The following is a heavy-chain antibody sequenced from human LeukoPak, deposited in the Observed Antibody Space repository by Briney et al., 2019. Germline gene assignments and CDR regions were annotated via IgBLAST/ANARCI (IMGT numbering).Heavy chain of an antibody. CDR3: AREVLGGYDLDY. J-gene: IGHJ4*02. Sequence: GGSLRLSCAASGFTFSSYAMHWVRQAPGKGLEYVSAISSNGGSTYYANSVKGRFTISRDDSKNTLYLQMGSLRAEDMAVYYCAREVLGGYDLDYWGQGTLVTVSS. CDR1: GFTFSSYA. V-gene: IGHV3-64*01. CDR2: ISSNGGST. D-gene: IGHD5-12*01.